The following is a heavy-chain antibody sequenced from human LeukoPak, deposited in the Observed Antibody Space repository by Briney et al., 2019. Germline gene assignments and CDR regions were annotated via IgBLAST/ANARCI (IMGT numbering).Heavy chain of an antibody. CDR1: GGSISSGGYS. CDR3: ARVVFGGHDSSGYTQSFDY. D-gene: IGHD3-22*01. J-gene: IGHJ4*02. V-gene: IGHV4-30-2*01. CDR2: IYHSGST. Sequence: SETLSLTCAVSGGSISSGGYSWSWIRQPPGKGLEWIGYIYHSGSTYYNPSLKSRVTISVDRSKNQFSLKLSSVTAADTAVYYCARVVFGGHDSSGYTQSFDYWGQGTLVTVSS.